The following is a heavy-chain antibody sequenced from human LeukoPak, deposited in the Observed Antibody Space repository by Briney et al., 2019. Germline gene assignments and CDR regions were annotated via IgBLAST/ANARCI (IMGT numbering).Heavy chain of an antibody. J-gene: IGHJ6*03. CDR1: GDSNSSSNW. CDR2: IYYSGST. Sequence: SETLSLTCAVSGDSNSSSNWWSWVRQPPGKGLEWIGYIYYSGSTNYNPSLKSRVTISVDTSKNQFSLKLSSVTAADTAVYYCARGGSRGYDFWSGYYNYYYYYMDVWGKGTTVTVSS. V-gene: IGHV4-4*02. D-gene: IGHD3-3*01. CDR3: ARGGSRGYDFWSGYYNYYYYYMDV.